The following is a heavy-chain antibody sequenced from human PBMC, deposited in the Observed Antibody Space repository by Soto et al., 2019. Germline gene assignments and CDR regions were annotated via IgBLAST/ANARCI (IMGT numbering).Heavy chain of an antibody. J-gene: IGHJ6*02. CDR1: GYTFKGYY. CDR2: INPNSGGT. Sequence: ASVQVSCQASGYTFKGYYMHWVRQAPGQGLEWMGWINPNSGGTNYAQKFQGRVTMTRDTSISTAYMELSRLRSDDTAIYYCARDLEFSYYYYGLDVWGQGTTVTVSS. D-gene: IGHD3-10*01. V-gene: IGHV1-2*02. CDR3: ARDLEFSYYYYGLDV.